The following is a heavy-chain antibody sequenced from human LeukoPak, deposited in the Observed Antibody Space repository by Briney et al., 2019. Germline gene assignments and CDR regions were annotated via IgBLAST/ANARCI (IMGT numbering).Heavy chain of an antibody. CDR3: ATWGSGWSDYYYYMDV. V-gene: IGHV1-2*02. CDR2: INPNTGAT. D-gene: IGHD6-19*01. Sequence: ASVKVSCKASGYTFTDYYMHWVRQAPGQGLEWMGWINPNTGATNYAQKFQGRVTMTRDTSITTAYMEVSRLRYDDTAVYYCATWGSGWSDYYYYMDVWGKGTTVTVSS. CDR1: GYTFTDYY. J-gene: IGHJ6*03.